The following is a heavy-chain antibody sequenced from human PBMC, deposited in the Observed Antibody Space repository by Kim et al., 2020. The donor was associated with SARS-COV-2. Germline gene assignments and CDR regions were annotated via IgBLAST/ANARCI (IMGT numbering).Heavy chain of an antibody. CDR3: ARARHMGVRGIYTI. CDR1: GGSFSGYY. D-gene: IGHD2-21*01. Sequence: TLSLTCAVYGGSFSGYYWSWIRQPPGKGLEWIGEINHSGSTNYNPSLKSRVTISVDTSKNQFSLKLSYVTAADTAVYYCARARHMGVRGIYTIWGQGTMVTVS. V-gene: IGHV4-34*01. J-gene: IGHJ3*02. CDR2: INHSGST.